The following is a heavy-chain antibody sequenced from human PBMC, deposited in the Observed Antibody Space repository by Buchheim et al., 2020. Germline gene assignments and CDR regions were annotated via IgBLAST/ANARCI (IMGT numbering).Heavy chain of an antibody. CDR3: AKYMRQLNRRVYYYYGMDV. J-gene: IGHJ6*02. Sequence: QVQLVESGGGVVRPGRSLRLSCAASGFTFSSYAMHWVRQAPGKGLEWVAVISYDGSNKYYADSVKGRFAISRDNSKNTLYLQMDSTRADDTAVYYCAKYMRQLNRRVYYYYGMDVWGQGTT. V-gene: IGHV3-30-3*02. CDR2: ISYDGSNK. CDR1: GFTFSSYA. D-gene: IGHD1-1*01.